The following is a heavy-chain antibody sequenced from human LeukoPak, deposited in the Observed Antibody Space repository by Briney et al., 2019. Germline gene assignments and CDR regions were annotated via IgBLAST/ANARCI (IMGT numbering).Heavy chain of an antibody. CDR1: GYTFTSYD. J-gene: IGHJ4*02. CDR3: ARNLAASGSFEY. CDR2: MNPNSGNT. D-gene: IGHD3-10*01. Sequence: ASVKVSCKASGYTFTSYDINWVRQATGQGLEWMGWMNPNSGNTGYAQKFQGRVTMTRNTSISTAYMDLSSLTSEDTAVYYCARNLAASGSFEYWGQGTLVTVSS. V-gene: IGHV1-8*01.